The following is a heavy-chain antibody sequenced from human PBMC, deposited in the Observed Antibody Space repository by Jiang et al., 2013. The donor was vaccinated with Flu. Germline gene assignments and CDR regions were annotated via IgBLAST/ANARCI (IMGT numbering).Heavy chain of an antibody. V-gene: IGHV1-69*15. Sequence: GAEVKKPGSSVKVSCKASGGSFNNFAFSWVRQAPGQALEWMGMIVPIFRSPNYAQKFQGRVTITADDSTTTVYLELSSLRSEDTAVYYCAKWAGRAGSNWSGPLDYWGQGTLVTVSS. CDR3: AKWAGRAGSNWSGPLDY. D-gene: IGHD6-13*01. CDR1: GGSFNNFA. J-gene: IGHJ4*02. CDR2: IVPIFRSP.